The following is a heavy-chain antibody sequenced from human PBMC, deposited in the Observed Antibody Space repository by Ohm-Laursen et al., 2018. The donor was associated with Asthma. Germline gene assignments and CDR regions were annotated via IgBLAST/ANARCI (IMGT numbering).Heavy chain of an antibody. Sequence: SLRLSCAASGFSFSSYAMHWVRQAPGKGLEWVSGISWNSGSIGYADSVKGRFTISRDNAKNSLYLQMNSLRAEDTALYYCAKEGFYYGDYVWGSGGFDYWGQGTLVTVSS. J-gene: IGHJ4*02. CDR2: ISWNSGSI. CDR3: AKEGFYYGDYVWGSGGFDY. CDR1: GFSFSSYA. V-gene: IGHV3-9*01. D-gene: IGHD4-17*01.